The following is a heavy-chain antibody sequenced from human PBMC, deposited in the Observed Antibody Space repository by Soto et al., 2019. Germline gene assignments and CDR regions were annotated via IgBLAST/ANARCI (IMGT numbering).Heavy chain of an antibody. V-gene: IGHV3-48*01. D-gene: IGHD3-22*01. J-gene: IGHJ4*02. CDR3: ARVAYYYDSSGYFY. CDR2: ISSSGSTI. CDR1: GFTFSSYN. Sequence: EVQLVESGGGLVQPGGSLRLSCAASGFTFSSYNMNWVRQAPGTGLEWVSYISSSGSTIYYADSVQGRFTISRDNAKNSLYLQMNSLRAEDTAVYYCARVAYYYDSSGYFYWGQGTLVTVSS.